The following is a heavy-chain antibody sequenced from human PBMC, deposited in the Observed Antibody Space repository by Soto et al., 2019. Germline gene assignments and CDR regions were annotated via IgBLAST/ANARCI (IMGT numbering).Heavy chain of an antibody. V-gene: IGHV3-30-3*01. CDR1: GFTFSYYP. D-gene: IGHD6-19*01. CDR2: ISFDGSNK. J-gene: IGHJ6*02. CDR3: ARLPGALVAVLYIYPLDGREPMSDVDV. Sequence: QMQLVESGGGVVQPGRSLRLSCAASGFTFSYYPMHWVRQAPGKGLEWVAVISFDGSNKYYADSVKGRFTISKDNYTTTLYLKMNSLRGEDTAVYYCARLPGALVAVLYIYPLDGREPMSDVDVWGPGATVTV.